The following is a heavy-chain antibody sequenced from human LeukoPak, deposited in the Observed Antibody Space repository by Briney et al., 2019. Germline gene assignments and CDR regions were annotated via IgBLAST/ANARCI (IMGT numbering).Heavy chain of an antibody. V-gene: IGHV4-39*07. J-gene: IGHJ4*02. Sequence: PSETLSLTCTVSGSSISSSSYYWGWIRQPPGKPLAWLGSIYYSGSTYYNPSLKSRVTISVDTSKNQFSLKLSSVTAADTAVYYCARAISITSFYFDYWGQGTLVTVSS. CDR3: ARAISITSFYFDY. D-gene: IGHD3-10*01. CDR2: IYYSGST. CDR1: GSSISSSSYY.